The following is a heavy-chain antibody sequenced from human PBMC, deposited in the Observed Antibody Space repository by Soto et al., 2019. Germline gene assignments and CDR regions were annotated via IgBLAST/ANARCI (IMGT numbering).Heavy chain of an antibody. CDR1: ADSISNNNW. J-gene: IGHJ4*02. CDR2: IYHSGTT. V-gene: IGHV4-4*02. Sequence: QVQLQESGPGLVKPSGTLSLTCTVSADSISNNNWWSWVRQPPGKGLEWIGEIYHSGTTNYNPSLKSRVXXAXDXXKNQFSLKLGSVTAADTAVYYCARDGSGSPGSADYWGQGTLVTVSS. CDR3: ARDGSGSPGSADY. D-gene: IGHD1-26*01.